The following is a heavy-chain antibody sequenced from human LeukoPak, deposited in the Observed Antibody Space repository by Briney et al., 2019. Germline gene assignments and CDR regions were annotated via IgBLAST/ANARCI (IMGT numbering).Heavy chain of an antibody. CDR2: FDPEDGET. J-gene: IGHJ4*02. Sequence: ASVKVSCKVSGYTLTELSMHWVRQAPGKGLEWVGGFDPEDGETIYAQKFQGRVTITADKSTSTAYMELSSLRSEDTAVYYCARSPGGTYYYDSSGPFDYWGQGTLVTVSS. D-gene: IGHD3-22*01. CDR3: ARSPGGTYYYDSSGPFDY. V-gene: IGHV1-24*01. CDR1: GYTLTELS.